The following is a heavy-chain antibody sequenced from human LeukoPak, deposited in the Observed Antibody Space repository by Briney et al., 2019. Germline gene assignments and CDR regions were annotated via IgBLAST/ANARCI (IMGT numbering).Heavy chain of an antibody. CDR1: GGSISNYY. V-gene: IGHV4-59*08. CDR2: IFDSGDT. CDR3: ARHPLRGGFDY. Sequence: SETLSPTCTVSGGSISNYYWSWIRQPPGKGLEWIAYIFDSGDTRYNPSLKSRVTISVDTSKSQFSLKLNSVTAADTAVYYCARHPLRGGFDYWGQGTLVTVSS. J-gene: IGHJ4*02.